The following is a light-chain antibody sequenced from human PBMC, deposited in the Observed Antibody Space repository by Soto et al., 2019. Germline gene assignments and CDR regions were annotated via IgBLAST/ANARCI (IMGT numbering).Light chain of an antibody. V-gene: IGLV2-14*03. Sequence: ALTQPASVSGSPGQSITISCTGTSSDVGGYNYVSWYQQHPGTAPKLMIYDVSIRPSGVSNRFSGSKSGNTASLTISGLQAEDEADYYCSSYTSSSTLLYVFGTGTKLTVL. CDR1: SSDVGGYNY. CDR3: SSYTSSSTLLYV. CDR2: DVS. J-gene: IGLJ1*01.